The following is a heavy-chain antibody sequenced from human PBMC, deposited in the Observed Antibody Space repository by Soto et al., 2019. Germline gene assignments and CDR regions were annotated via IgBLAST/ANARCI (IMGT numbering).Heavy chain of an antibody. D-gene: IGHD1-26*01. CDR1: GGSISTGGYY. J-gene: IGHJ3*02. CDR2: IYHSGMT. CDR3: ATVRWELHDAFDI. Sequence: QVQLQESGPGLVKPSQTLSLTCTVSGGSISTGGYYWSWIRQHPGRGLEWIGYIYHSGMTFSNPSLQSRFAISIDTSENQFSLKLSSVTAADTAVYYCATVRWELHDAFDIWGQGTMVSVSS. V-gene: IGHV4-31*03.